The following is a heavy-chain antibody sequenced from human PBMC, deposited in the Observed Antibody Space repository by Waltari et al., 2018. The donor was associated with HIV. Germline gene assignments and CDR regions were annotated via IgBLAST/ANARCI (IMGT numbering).Heavy chain of an antibody. CDR2: IYYSGST. V-gene: IGHV4-59*01. Sequence: GPGLVKPSETLSLTCTVSGGSISSYYWSWIRQPPGKALEWIGYIYYSGSTNYNPSLKSRVTISVDTSKNQFSLKLSSVTAADTAVYYCARDQKPLYPNWFDPWGQGTLVTVSS. CDR1: GGSISSYY. CDR3: ARDQKPLYPNWFDP. J-gene: IGHJ5*02.